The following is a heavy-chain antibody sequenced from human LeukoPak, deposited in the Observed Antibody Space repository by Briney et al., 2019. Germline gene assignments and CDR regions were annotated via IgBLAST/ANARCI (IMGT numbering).Heavy chain of an antibody. CDR1: GGSISSYY. CDR3: ARELQATGIRYFDWPPRPTANYYYYYMDV. V-gene: IGHV4-4*07. J-gene: IGHJ6*03. CDR2: IYTSGST. Sequence: PSETLSLTCTVSGGSISSYYWSWIRQPAGKGLEWNGRIYTSGSTNYNPSLKSRVTMSVDTSKNQFSLKLSSVTAADTAVYYCARELQATGIRYFDWPPRPTANYYYYYMDVWGKGTTVTISS. D-gene: IGHD3-9*01.